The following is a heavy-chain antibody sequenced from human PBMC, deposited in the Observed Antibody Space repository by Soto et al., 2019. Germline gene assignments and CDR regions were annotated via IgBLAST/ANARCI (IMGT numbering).Heavy chain of an antibody. CDR3: ARDPTQLYYCSSTSCIGGMDV. D-gene: IGHD2-2*01. CDR1: GFTFSSYS. Sequence: GGSLRLSCAASGFTFSSYSMNWVRQAPGKGLEWVSSISSSSSYIYYADSVKGRFTISRDNAKNSLYLQMNSLRAEDTAVYYCARDPTQLYYCSSTSCIGGMDVWGQGTTVTVSS. V-gene: IGHV3-21*01. J-gene: IGHJ6*02. CDR2: ISSSSSYI.